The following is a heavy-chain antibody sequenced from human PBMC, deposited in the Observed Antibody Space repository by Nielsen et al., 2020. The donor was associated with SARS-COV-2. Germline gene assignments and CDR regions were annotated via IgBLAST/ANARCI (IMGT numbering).Heavy chain of an antibody. CDR2: IDPSDSYT. D-gene: IGHD6-19*01. J-gene: IGHJ4*02. CDR3: ANIAVAAPVNY. V-gene: IGHV5-10-1*01. CDR1: GYSFSSYW. Sequence: SLRLSCKGSGYSFSSYWITWVRQMPGKGLEWMGRIDPSDSYTNYSPSFQGHVTISADKSISTAYLQWSSLKASDTAMYYCANIAVAAPVNYWGQGTLVTVSS.